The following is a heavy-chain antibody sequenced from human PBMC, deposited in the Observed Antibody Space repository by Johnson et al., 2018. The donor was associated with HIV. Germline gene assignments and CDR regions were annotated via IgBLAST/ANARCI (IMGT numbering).Heavy chain of an antibody. J-gene: IGHJ3*02. V-gene: IGHV3-30*02. CDR3: AKESKWESRTPHAFDI. D-gene: IGHD1-26*01. CDR1: GFTFNSYG. CDR2: IRYDGNSK. Sequence: MQLVESGGGVVQPGGSLRLSCAASGFTFNSYGMDWVRQAPGKGLEWVAFIRYDGNSKYYTDSVKGRFTVSRDNSKNTLYLQMKSLRPEDTAVYYCAKESKWESRTPHAFDIWGQGTMVTVSS.